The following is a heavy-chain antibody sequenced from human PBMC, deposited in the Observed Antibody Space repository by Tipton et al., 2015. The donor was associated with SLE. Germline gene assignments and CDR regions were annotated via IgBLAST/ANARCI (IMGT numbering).Heavy chain of an antibody. Sequence: LRLSCAVYGGSFSGYYWSWIRQPPGKGLEWIGEINHSGSTNYNPSLKSRVTISVDTSKNQFSLKLSSVTAADTAVYYCARGRARFDYWGQGTLVTVSS. V-gene: IGHV4-34*01. CDR2: INHSGST. CDR1: GGSFSGYY. CDR3: ARGRARFDY. D-gene: IGHD6-6*01. J-gene: IGHJ4*02.